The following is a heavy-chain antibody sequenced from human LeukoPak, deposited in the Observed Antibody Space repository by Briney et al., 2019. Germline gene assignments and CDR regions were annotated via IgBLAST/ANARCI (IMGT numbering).Heavy chain of an antibody. CDR2: IIPIFGTA. V-gene: IGHV1-69*13. Sequence: SVKVSCKASGGTFSSYAISWVRQAPGQGLEWMGAIIPIFGTANYAQKFQGRVTITADESTSTAYMELSSLRSEDTAVYYCATSRAYYDILTGYPPYYFDYWGQGTLVTVSS. J-gene: IGHJ4*02. D-gene: IGHD3-9*01. CDR1: GGTFSSYA. CDR3: ATSRAYYDILTGYPPYYFDY.